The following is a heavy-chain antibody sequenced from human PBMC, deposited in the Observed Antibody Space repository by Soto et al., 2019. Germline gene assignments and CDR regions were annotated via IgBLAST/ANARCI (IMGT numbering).Heavy chain of an antibody. J-gene: IGHJ3*02. Sequence: SLTISGEGCGGSVTSYWSGWVRQMPGKGLEWMGIIYPGDSDTRYSPSFQGQVTISADKSISTAYLQWSSLKASDTAMYYCATQCSGGSCAKAFDIWGQGTIDTVS. V-gene: IGHV5-51*01. CDR2: IYPGDSDT. D-gene: IGHD2-15*01. CDR1: GGSVTSYW. CDR3: ATQCSGGSCAKAFDI.